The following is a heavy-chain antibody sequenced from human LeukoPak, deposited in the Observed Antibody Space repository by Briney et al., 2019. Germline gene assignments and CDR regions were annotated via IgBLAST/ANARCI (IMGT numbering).Heavy chain of an antibody. V-gene: IGHV1-18*01. CDR3: ARGPPGYYDSSGYHLSYFDY. CDR1: GYTFTSYG. D-gene: IGHD3-22*01. CDR2: ISAYNGNT. J-gene: IGHJ4*02. Sequence: GASVKVSCKASGYTFTSYGISWVRQAPGQGLEWMGWISAYNGNTNYAQKLQGRVTMTTDTSTSTAYMELRSLRSEDTAVYYCARGPPGYYDSSGYHLSYFDYWGQGTLITVSS.